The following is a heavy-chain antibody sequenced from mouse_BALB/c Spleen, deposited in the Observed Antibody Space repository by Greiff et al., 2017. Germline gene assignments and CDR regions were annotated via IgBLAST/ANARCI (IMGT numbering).Heavy chain of an antibody. V-gene: IGHV1-7*01. CDR3: ARDYYGSSYDY. D-gene: IGHD1-1*01. CDR1: GYTFTSYW. J-gene: IGHJ2*01. Sequence: VQLQQSGAELAKPGASVKMSCKASGYTFTSYWMHWVKQRPGQGLEWIGYINPSTGYTEYNQKFKDKATLTADKSSSTAYMQLSSLTSEDSAVYYCARDYYGSSYDYWGRGTTLTVSS. CDR2: INPSTGYT.